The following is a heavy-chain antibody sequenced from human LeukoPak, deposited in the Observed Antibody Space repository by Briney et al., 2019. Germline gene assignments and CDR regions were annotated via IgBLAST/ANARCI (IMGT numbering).Heavy chain of an antibody. V-gene: IGHV1-18*01. Sequence: ASVKVSCKASGHTFTNYGITWVRQAPGQGLEWLGWISAENGDTSYPQSLQDRVTVTIDTSTSTAYMELRSLRSDDTAVYYCARDSAMVRGVIINYFDYWGQGTLVSVSS. D-gene: IGHD3-10*01. CDR1: GHTFTNYG. J-gene: IGHJ4*02. CDR3: ARDSAMVRGVIINYFDY. CDR2: ISAENGDT.